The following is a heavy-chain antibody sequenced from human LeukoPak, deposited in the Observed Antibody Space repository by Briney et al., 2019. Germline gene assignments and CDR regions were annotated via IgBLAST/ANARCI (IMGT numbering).Heavy chain of an antibody. J-gene: IGHJ6*03. D-gene: IGHD5-18*01. CDR2: IYTSGST. Sequence: SETLSLTCTVSGGSISSVSNYWSWIRQPAGKGLEWIARIYTSGSTNYNPSLKSRVTISVDTSKNQFSLKLSSVTAADTAVYYCARHEAMGEDDYYYYYMDVWGKGTTVTISS. CDR1: GGSISSVSNY. V-gene: IGHV4-61*02. CDR3: ARHEAMGEDDYYYYYMDV.